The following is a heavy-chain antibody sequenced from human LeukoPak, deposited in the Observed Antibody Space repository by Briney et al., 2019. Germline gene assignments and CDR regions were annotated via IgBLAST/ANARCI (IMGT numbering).Heavy chain of an antibody. Sequence: GGSLRLSRAASGFTFSSYSMNWVRQAPGKGLEWVSFISSSSHYIFYADSVKGRFIISRDNAKNSLYLQMNSLRAEDTAIYYCARDGNSGSYGMDVWGQGTTVTVSS. CDR1: GFTFSSYS. J-gene: IGHJ6*02. CDR2: ISSSSHYI. V-gene: IGHV3-21*01. CDR3: ARDGNSGSYGMDV. D-gene: IGHD1-7*01.